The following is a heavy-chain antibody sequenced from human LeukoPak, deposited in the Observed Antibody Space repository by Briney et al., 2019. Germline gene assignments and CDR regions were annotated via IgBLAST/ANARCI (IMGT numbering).Heavy chain of an antibody. D-gene: IGHD2-2*01. V-gene: IGHV1-69*13. CDR2: IIPIFGTA. J-gene: IGHJ6*04. CDR1: GGTFSSYS. Sequence: GASVKVACKASGGTFSSYSISWVRQAPGQGLEWMGGIIPIFGTANYAQKFQGRVTLTADESTSPAYMELSSLRSEDTAVYYCARPRYCSSTSCYWGYYGMDVWGKGTTVTVSS. CDR3: ARPRYCSSTSCYWGYYGMDV.